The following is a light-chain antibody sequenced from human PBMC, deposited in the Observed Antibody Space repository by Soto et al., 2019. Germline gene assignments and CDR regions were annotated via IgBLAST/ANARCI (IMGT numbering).Light chain of an antibody. CDR3: QQYENLPT. Sequence: DIQMARGPSSLSASVGESVTMTCQASQNINNYLNWYQQKPGRAPKILIYDASNLKAGVPSRFSGSGSGTDFTFTISRLQPEDIATYYCQQYENLPTLGQGTRLEIK. V-gene: IGKV1-33*01. J-gene: IGKJ5*01. CDR1: QNINNY. CDR2: DAS.